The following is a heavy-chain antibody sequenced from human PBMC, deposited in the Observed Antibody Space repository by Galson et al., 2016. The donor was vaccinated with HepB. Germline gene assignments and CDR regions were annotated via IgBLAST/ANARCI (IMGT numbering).Heavy chain of an antibody. V-gene: IGHV3-15*07. CDR1: GFTLTNAW. CDR3: TTVLSTASMSGWYDWGFAY. Sequence: SLRLSCAASGFTLTNAWMNWVRQAPGKGLEWVGRIKSKIDGGTVDYAAPVKGRFTISGDDSKNTLYLQMTSLRTEDTAVYYCTTVLSTASMSGWYDWGFAYWGQGTLVTVSS. J-gene: IGHJ4*02. D-gene: IGHD6-19*01. CDR2: IKSKIDGGTV.